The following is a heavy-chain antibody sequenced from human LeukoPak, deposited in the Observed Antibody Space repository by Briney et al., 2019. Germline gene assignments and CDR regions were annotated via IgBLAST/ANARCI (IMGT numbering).Heavy chain of an antibody. CDR1: GFTFSSYS. D-gene: IGHD3-22*01. CDR2: ISSSSSYK. CDR3: ARGRHYYDSSGYPTDAFDI. Sequence: GGSLRLSCAASGFTFSSYSMNWVRQAPGKGLEWVSSISSSSSYKYYADSVKGRFTISRDNAKNSLYLQMNSLRAEDTAVYYCARGRHYYDSSGYPTDAFDIWGQGTMVTVSS. V-gene: IGHV3-21*01. J-gene: IGHJ3*02.